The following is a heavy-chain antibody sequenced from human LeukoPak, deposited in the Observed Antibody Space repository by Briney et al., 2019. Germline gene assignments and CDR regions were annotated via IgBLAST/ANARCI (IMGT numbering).Heavy chain of an antibody. V-gene: IGHV3-74*01. CDR2: INGDGSST. D-gene: IGHD3-10*01. Sequence: PGGSLRLSCAASGFTFSSYWMHWVRQAPRKELVWVSRINGDGSSTNYADSVKGRFTISRDNAKNTLYLQMSSLRAEDTAVYYCARAVYYSNYLGYWGQGTLVTVSS. J-gene: IGHJ4*01. CDR1: GFTFSSYW. CDR3: ARAVYYSNYLGY.